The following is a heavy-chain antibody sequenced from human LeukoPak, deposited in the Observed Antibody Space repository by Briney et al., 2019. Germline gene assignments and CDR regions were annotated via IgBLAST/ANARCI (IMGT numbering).Heavy chain of an antibody. CDR2: INHSGST. Sequence: SETLSLTCAVYGGSFSGYYWSWIRQPPGKGLEWIGEINHSGSTNYNPSLKSRVTISVDTSKNQFSLKLSSVTAADTAVYYCARGIIYYYWGQGALVTVSS. D-gene: IGHD2-15*01. J-gene: IGHJ4*02. V-gene: IGHV4-34*01. CDR1: GGSFSGYY. CDR3: ARGIIYYY.